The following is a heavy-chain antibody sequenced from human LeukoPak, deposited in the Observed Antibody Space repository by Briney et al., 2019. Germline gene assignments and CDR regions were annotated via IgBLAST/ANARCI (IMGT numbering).Heavy chain of an antibody. CDR2: ISAYNGNT. CDR3: ARDLRRGPTYYYDSSGYYYFDY. V-gene: IGHV1-18*01. J-gene: IGHJ4*02. Sequence: GASVKVSCKASGYTFTSYGISWVRQAPGQGLEWMGWISAYNGNTNYAQKLQGRVTMTTDTSTSTAYMELRSLRSDDTAVYYCARDLRRGPTYYYDSSGYYYFDYWGQGTLVTVSS. CDR1: GYTFTSYG. D-gene: IGHD3-22*01.